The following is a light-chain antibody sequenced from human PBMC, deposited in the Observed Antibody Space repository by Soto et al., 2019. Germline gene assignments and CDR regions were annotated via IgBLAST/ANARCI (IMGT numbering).Light chain of an antibody. V-gene: IGLV1-40*01. J-gene: IGLJ1*01. CDR2: DVT. CDR3: SSYTTSSSYV. CDR1: SSNIGAGYD. Sequence: QSVLAQPPSVSGAPGQRVTISCTGSSSNIGAGYDVHWYQQHPGKAPKLMIYDVTSRPSGVSYRFSGSKSGNTASLTISGLQAEDEADYYCSSYTTSSSYVFGTRTKVTAL.